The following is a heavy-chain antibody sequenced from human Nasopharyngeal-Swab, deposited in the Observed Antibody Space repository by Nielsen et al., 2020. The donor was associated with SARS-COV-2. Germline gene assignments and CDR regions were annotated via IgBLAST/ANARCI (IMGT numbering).Heavy chain of an antibody. V-gene: IGHV3-11*03. D-gene: IGHD2-2*01. CDR3: ARARPRYFSSTSCSVRTYYYGMDV. J-gene: IGHJ6*02. CDR2: ISSSSIYT. Sequence: GESLKISCAASGFTFSDYYMSWSRQAPGKGLEGVSYISSSSIYTNYADSVKGQFTISREHDKNSLYLQMNSLRADDTAVYYCARARPRYFSSTSCSVRTYYYGMDVWGQGTTVTVSS. CDR1: GFTFSDYY.